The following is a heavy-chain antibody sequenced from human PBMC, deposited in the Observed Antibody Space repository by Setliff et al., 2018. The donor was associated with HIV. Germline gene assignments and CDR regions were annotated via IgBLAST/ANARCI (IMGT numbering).Heavy chain of an antibody. D-gene: IGHD5-18*01. CDR1: GFTFSSYT. J-gene: IGHJ4*02. CDR3: ASIELAAMVPVDY. V-gene: IGHV3-21*01. Sequence: LRLSCAASGFTFSSYTMNWVRQAPGKGLEWVSSISSSSYYIYYADSVKGRFTISRDNAENSLFLQMNSLRAEDTAVYYCASIELAAMVPVDYWGQGTLVTVSS. CDR2: ISSSSYYI.